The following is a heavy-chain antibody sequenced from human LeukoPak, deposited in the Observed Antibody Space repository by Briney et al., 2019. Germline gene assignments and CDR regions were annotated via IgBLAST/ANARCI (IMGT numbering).Heavy chain of an antibody. J-gene: IGHJ4*02. Sequence: ASLKVSCKASGYTFTSYGISWVRQAPGQGLEWMGRISAYDGTTNYAQNFQGRVTMSTDTSTTTAYMELRSLRSDDTAVYYCARGDDILTGYFRGFDYWGQGTLVTVSS. CDR1: GYTFTSYG. CDR3: ARGDDILTGYFRGFDY. V-gene: IGHV1-18*01. D-gene: IGHD3-9*01. CDR2: ISAYDGTT.